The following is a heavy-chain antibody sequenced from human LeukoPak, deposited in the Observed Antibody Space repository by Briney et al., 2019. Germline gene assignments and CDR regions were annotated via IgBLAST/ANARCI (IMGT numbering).Heavy chain of an antibody. D-gene: IGHD2-2*02. CDR1: GFTFSDYS. CDR2: ITSRRETI. Sequence: GGSLRLSCVASGFTFSDYSMNWVRQAPGKGLEWVSYITSRRETIYYADSVKGRFTISRDNADSSLYLQMNSLRAEDTAIYYCARYGVLEVPDVISPYYYYYMDVWGKGTSVTVSS. CDR3: ARYGVLEVPDVISPYYYYYMDV. J-gene: IGHJ6*03. V-gene: IGHV3-48*04.